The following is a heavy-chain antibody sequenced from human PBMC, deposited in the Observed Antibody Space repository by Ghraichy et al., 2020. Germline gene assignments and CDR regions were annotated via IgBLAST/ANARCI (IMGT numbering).Heavy chain of an antibody. V-gene: IGHV3-23*01. Sequence: GGSLRLSCAASGFTFSSYAMSWVRQAPGKGLEWVSAISGSGGSTYYADSVKGRFTISRDNSKNTLYLQMNSLRAEDTAVYYCAKRILTVVTHRAYYYYGMDVWGQGTTVTVSS. CDR2: ISGSGGST. CDR3: AKRILTVVTHRAYYYYGMDV. CDR1: GFTFSSYA. D-gene: IGHD4-23*01. J-gene: IGHJ6*02.